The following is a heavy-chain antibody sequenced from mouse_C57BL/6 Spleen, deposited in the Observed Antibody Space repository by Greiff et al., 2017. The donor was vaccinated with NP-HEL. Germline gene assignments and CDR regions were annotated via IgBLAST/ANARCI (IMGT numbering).Heavy chain of an antibody. CDR3: ARSYGSRDALDY. J-gene: IGHJ4*01. CDR1: GYTFTDYY. V-gene: IGHV1-19*01. D-gene: IGHD1-1*01. CDR2: INPYNGGT. Sequence: EVQLQQSGPVLVKPGASVKMSCKASGYTFTDYYMNWVKQSHGKSLEWIGVINPYNGGTSYNQKFKGKATLTVDKSSSTAYMELNSLTSEDSAVYYCARSYGSRDALDYWGQGTSVTVSS.